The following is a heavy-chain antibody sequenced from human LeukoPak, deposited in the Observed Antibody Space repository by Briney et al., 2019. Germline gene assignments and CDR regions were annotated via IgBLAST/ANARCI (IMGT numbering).Heavy chain of an antibody. J-gene: IGHJ4*02. CDR2: IYSGGST. CDR3: ARGVHSGSYGY. D-gene: IGHD1-26*01. CDR1: GFTVSSNY. Sequence: PGGSLRLSCAASGFTVSSNYMSWVRQAPGKELEWVSVIYSGGSTYYADSVKGRFTISRDNSKNTLYLQMNSLRAEDTAVYYCARGVHSGSYGYWGQGTLVTVSS. V-gene: IGHV3-53*01.